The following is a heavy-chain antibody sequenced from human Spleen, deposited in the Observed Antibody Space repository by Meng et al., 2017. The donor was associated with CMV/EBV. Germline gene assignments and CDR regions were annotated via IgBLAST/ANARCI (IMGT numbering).Heavy chain of an antibody. Sequence: GGSLRLSCAASGFTFSRYWMHWVRQAPGKGLVWVSRINSDGSIISYADSVKGRFTISRDNAENTLYLQMNSLRDEDTAVYYCASLWGTMIVGDGAAFDIWGQGTMVTVSS. CDR2: INSDGSII. D-gene: IGHD3-22*01. CDR3: ASLWGTMIVGDGAAFDI. CDR1: GFTFSRYW. J-gene: IGHJ3*02. V-gene: IGHV3-74*01.